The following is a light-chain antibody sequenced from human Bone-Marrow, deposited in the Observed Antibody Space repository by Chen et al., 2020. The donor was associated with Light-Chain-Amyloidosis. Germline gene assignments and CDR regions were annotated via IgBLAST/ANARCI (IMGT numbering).Light chain of an antibody. J-gene: IGLJ3*02. CDR3: QVWDRSSDRPV. Sequence: SYVRTLPSSVSVAPGQTATRACGGHNIGSTSVHWYQQTPGQAPLLVVYDDSDRPSGTPERLSGSNSGNTATLTIIRVEASDEADYYCQVWDRSSDRPVFGGGTKLTVL. CDR2: DDS. V-gene: IGLV3-21*02. CDR1: NIGSTS.